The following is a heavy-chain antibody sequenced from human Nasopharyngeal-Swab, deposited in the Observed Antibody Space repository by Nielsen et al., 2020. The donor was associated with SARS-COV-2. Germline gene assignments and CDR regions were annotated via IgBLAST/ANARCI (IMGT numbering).Heavy chain of an antibody. CDR1: GGSIMSSSYY. J-gene: IGHJ6*02. CDR3: ARQTGMDV. CDR2: IYYTGSA. V-gene: IGHV4-39*01. Sequence: SQTLSLTCAVSGGSIMSSSYYWGWIRQPPGKGLEWIGVIYYTGSAHYSPSLKSRVTISVDTSRNQFFLRVASVTAEDTAVYYCARQTGMDVWGQGTLVTVSS.